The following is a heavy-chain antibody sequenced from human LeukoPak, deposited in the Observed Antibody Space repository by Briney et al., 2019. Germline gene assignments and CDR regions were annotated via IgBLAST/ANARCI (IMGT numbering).Heavy chain of an antibody. Sequence: GGSLRLSCAASGFTFSSYSMNWVRRAPGKGLEWVSSISSSSSYIYYADSVKGRFTISRDNSKNTLYLQMNSLRAEDTAVYYCAKEGSSSSLNWFDPWGQGTLVTVSS. CDR2: ISSSSSYI. CDR1: GFTFSSYS. V-gene: IGHV3-21*04. J-gene: IGHJ5*02. D-gene: IGHD6-6*01. CDR3: AKEGSSSSLNWFDP.